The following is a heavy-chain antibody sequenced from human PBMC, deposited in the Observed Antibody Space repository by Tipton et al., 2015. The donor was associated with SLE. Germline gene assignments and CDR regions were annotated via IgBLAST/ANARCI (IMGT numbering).Heavy chain of an antibody. J-gene: IGHJ6*02. CDR1: GGSIISSSYL. CDR2: IHYSGRT. Sequence: TLSLTCTVSGGSIISSSYLWGWIRQPPGKGLEWIGSIHYSGRTYYNPSLKSPVTISVDTSKNQFSLKLGSVTAADTAIYYCAREGPGWRLDVWGQGTPVTASS. CDR3: AREGPGWRLDV. D-gene: IGHD5-24*01. V-gene: IGHV4-39*07.